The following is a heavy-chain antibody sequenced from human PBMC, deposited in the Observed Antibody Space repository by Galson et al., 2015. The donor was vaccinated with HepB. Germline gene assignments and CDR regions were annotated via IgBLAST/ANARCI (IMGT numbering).Heavy chain of an antibody. CDR2: ISYDGSNK. J-gene: IGHJ6*02. V-gene: IGHV3-30-3*01. CDR1: GFTFSSYA. Sequence: SLRLSCAASGFTFSSYAMHWVRQAPGKGLEWVAVISYDGSNKYYADSVKGRFTISRDNSKNTLYLQMNSLRAEDTAVYYCARVTEWQQLVRLETYYGMDVWGQGTTVTVSS. CDR3: ARVTEWQQLVRLETYYGMDV. D-gene: IGHD6-13*01.